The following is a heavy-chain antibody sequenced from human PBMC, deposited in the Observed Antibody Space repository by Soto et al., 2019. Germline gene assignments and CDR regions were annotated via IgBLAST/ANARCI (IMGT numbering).Heavy chain of an antibody. D-gene: IGHD3-10*01. CDR2: ISNDGSNK. J-gene: IGHJ5*02. CDR1: GFSFSTYG. V-gene: IGHV3-30*18. Sequence: GGSLRLSCAASGFSFSTYGIHWVRQAPGKGLEWVAVISNDGSNKYYGDSVRGRVTISRDNSKNTLYLQLNSLRAEDTAVYYCGKGYNGNWIDPWGQGTLVTVSS. CDR3: GKGYNGNWIDP.